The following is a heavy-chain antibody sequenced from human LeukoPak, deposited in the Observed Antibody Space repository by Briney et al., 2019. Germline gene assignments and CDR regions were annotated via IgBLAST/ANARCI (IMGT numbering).Heavy chain of an antibody. D-gene: IGHD1-26*01. CDR1: GFPVRSNY. J-gene: IGHJ4*02. V-gene: IGHV3-53*01. Sequence: GGSLRLSCAASGFPVRSNYITWVRQAPQKGLEWVSTIHSDGSKYYVDSVKGRFIISRDISQNTVYLEMNSLRAEDAAVYYCAREGWEELGHYFDYWGQGTGVTVSS. CDR2: IHSDGSK. CDR3: AREGWEELGHYFDY.